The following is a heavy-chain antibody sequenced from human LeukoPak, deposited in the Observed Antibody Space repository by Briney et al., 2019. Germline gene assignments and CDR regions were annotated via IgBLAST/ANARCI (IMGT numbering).Heavy chain of an antibody. Sequence: GGSLRLSYAASGFIFSNYEMNWVRQAPGKGLEWISYINSGGTPIYYADSVKGRFTMSRDNAKNSLYLQMNSLRAEDTAVYYCAKSHHVTAIDYWGQGTLVTVSS. D-gene: IGHD2-21*02. CDR1: GFIFSNYE. V-gene: IGHV3-48*03. J-gene: IGHJ4*02. CDR2: INSGGTPI. CDR3: AKSHHVTAIDY.